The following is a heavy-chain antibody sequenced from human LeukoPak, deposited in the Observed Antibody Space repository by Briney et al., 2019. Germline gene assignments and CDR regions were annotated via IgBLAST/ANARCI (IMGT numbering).Heavy chain of an antibody. CDR1: GYTFTRYH. V-gene: IGHV1-46*01. CDR3: ARGSAVRGWDDYSGYYPTFDY. Sequence: ASVKVSCKASGYTFTRYHMHWVRQAPGQGLEWMGLINPSGGSTNYAHKFQGRVTMTRDMSTSTVYMELSSLRSEDTAVYYCARGSAVRGWDDYSGYYPTFDYWGQGTLVTVSS. D-gene: IGHD3-22*01. J-gene: IGHJ4*02. CDR2: INPSGGST.